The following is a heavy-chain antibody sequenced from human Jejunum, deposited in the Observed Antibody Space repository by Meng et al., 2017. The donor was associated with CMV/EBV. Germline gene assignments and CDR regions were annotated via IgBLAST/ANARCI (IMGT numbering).Heavy chain of an antibody. V-gene: IGHV4-34*01. CDR1: GGSFSGYY. CDR3: AVDIVPAMGPGTPLTTNY. Sequence: LQEWGAGLLKPSETPSLTCAVYGGSFSGYYWNRIRQPPGKGLEWIGEINHSGTTNYNPSLKSRVTISVDTSKNQFSLKLSSVTAADTAVYYCAVDIVPAMGPGTPLTTNYWGQGTLVTVSS. D-gene: IGHD5-12*01. J-gene: IGHJ4*02. CDR2: INHSGTT.